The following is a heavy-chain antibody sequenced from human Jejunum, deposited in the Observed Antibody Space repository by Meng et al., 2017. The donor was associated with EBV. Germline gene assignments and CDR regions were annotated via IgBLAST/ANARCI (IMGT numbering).Heavy chain of an antibody. J-gene: IGHJ4*02. CDR2: MHPGGST. CDR3: AKSNDYSLNS. D-gene: IGHD4-11*01. CDR1: GDSTSSSHW. V-gene: IGHV4-4*02. Sequence: QVQRRESGPGLVKPAGTLSLTCAVSGDSTSSSHWWSWVRQPPGKGLEWIGEMHPGGSTNYNPSLKSRVTISVDNSKNQFSLKLTSVTAADTAVYYCAKSNDYSLNSWGQGTLVTVSS.